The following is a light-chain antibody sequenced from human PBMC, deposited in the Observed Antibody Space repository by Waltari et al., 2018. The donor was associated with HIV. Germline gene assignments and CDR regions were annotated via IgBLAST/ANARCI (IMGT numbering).Light chain of an antibody. J-gene: IGKJ1*01. CDR2: SAS. CDR3: QRYGRSRT. Sequence: IVLTQSPGTLSLSPGEKAPLSCRASQSVSSTSLAWYQQKPGQSPRLLIYSASTRANGIPDRFSGSGSGTDFSLTISRLEPEDFAVYYCQRYGRSRTFGQGIKVEIK. V-gene: IGKV3-20*01. CDR1: QSVSSTS.